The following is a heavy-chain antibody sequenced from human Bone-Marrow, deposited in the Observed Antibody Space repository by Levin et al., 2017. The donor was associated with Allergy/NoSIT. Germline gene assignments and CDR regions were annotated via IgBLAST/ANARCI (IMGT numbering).Heavy chain of an antibody. V-gene: IGHV3-23*01. CDR2: ISGSGGST. CDR3: AKGAYCSGGSCYSPLWY. D-gene: IGHD2-15*01. J-gene: IGHJ4*02. CDR1: GFTFSSYA. Sequence: PGGSLRLSCAASGFTFSSYAMSWVRQAPGKGLEWVSAISGSGGSTYYADSVKGRFTISRDNSKNTLYLQMNSLRAEDTAVYYCAKGAYCSGGSCYSPLWYWGQGTLVTVSS.